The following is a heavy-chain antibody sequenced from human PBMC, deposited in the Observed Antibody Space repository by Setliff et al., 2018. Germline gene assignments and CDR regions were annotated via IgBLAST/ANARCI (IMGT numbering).Heavy chain of an antibody. Sequence: KTSETLSLTCTVSGGSISSYYWSWIRQPPGKGLEWIGYMYYSGSTNYNPSFKSRVTISVDTSKNQFYLKLSSVTAADTAVYYCARAPPSSGWTPRGYYYYYMDVWGKGTTVTVSS. D-gene: IGHD6-19*01. J-gene: IGHJ6*03. V-gene: IGHV4-59*01. CDR2: MYYSGST. CDR3: ARAPPSSGWTPRGYYYYYMDV. CDR1: GGSISSYY.